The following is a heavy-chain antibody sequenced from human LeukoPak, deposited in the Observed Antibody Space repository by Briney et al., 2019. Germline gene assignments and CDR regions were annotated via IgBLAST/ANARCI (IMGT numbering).Heavy chain of an antibody. Sequence: GGSLRLSCAASGFTFSSYAMSWVRQAPGKGLEWVSAISGSGGSTYYADSAKGRFTISRDNSKNTLYLQMNSLRAEDTAVYYCAKSMATIRDGVYYFDYWGQGTLVTVSS. CDR3: AKSMATIRDGVYYFDY. J-gene: IGHJ4*02. V-gene: IGHV3-23*01. D-gene: IGHD5-24*01. CDR2: ISGSGGST. CDR1: GFTFSSYA.